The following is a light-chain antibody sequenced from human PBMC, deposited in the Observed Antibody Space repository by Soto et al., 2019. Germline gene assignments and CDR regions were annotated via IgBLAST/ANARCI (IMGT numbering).Light chain of an antibody. J-gene: IGKJ2*01. CDR1: QSVSNN. CDR2: GAS. CDR3: HQYDDWPPGYT. Sequence: EIVLTQSPGTLSLSPGERATLSCRASQSVSNNLAWYQQRPGQAPRLLIHGASTRATGIPASFGGSGSGTEFTLTISSLQSEDFALYYCHQYDDWPPGYTFGQGTKLEI. V-gene: IGKV3-15*01.